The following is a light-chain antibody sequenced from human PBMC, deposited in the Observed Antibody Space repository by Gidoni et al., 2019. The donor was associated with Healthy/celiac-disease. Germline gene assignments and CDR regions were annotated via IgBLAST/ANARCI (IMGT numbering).Light chain of an antibody. Sequence: DIVLTQSPATLSLSPGERATLSCRASQSVSSYLAWYQQKPGQAPRLLTYDASNRATGIPARFSGSGSGTDFTLTISSLEPEDFAVYYCQQRSNWPPTWTFXXXTKVEIK. J-gene: IGKJ1*01. CDR2: DAS. V-gene: IGKV3-11*01. CDR3: QQRSNWPPTWT. CDR1: QSVSSY.